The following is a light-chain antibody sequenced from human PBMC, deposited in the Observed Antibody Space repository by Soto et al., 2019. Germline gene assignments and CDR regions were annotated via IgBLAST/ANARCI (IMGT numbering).Light chain of an antibody. V-gene: IGLV2-14*03. CDR3: SSFTSVSAYV. CDR2: DVS. Sequence: CSSHREASRINNKRTSSDVGGFDHVSWYQQHPGKVPRLLIYDVSSRPSGVSDRFSGSKSGNTASRTISGLQAEDEADYYSSSFTSVSAYVFGAVSTV. J-gene: IGLJ1*01. CDR1: SSDVGGFDH.